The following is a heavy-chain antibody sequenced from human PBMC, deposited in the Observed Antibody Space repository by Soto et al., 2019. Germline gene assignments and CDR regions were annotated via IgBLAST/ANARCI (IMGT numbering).Heavy chain of an antibody. D-gene: IGHD6-13*01. CDR1: GGSISSYY. CDR3: AREGIAADIDY. J-gene: IGHJ4*02. Sequence: QVQLQESGPGLVKPSETLSLTCTVSGGSISSYYWSWIRQPPGKGLEWIGYIYYGGSTNYNPSLKSRVTISVDTSKNQFSLKLSSVTAADTAVYYCAREGIAADIDYWGQGTLVTVSS. V-gene: IGHV4-59*01. CDR2: IYYGGST.